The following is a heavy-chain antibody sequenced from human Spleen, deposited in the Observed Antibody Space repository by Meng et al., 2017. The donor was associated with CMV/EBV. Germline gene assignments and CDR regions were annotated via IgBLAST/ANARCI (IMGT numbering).Heavy chain of an antibody. J-gene: IGHJ6*02. CDR3: AKGSTGTTYYYYYGMDV. D-gene: IGHD1-1*01. CDR1: GFTFSSYD. CDR2: IRYDGSNK. Sequence: GESLKISCAASGFTFSSYDMHWVRQAPGKGLEWVAFIRYDGSNKYYADSVKGRFTISRDNSKNTLYLQMNSLRAEDTAVYYCAKGSTGTTYYYYYGMDVWGQGTTVTVSS. V-gene: IGHV3-30*02.